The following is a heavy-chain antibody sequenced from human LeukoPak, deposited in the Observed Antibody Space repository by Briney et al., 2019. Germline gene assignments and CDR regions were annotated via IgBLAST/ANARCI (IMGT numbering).Heavy chain of an antibody. J-gene: IGHJ4*02. D-gene: IGHD5-18*01. Sequence: GGSLGLSCAASGFTFSNAWMSWVRQAPGKGLEWVGRIKSKTDGGTTDYAAPVKGRFTISRDDSKNTLYLQMNSLKTEDTAVYYCTTVGGPLSWIHADYWGQGTLVTVSS. CDR2: IKSKTDGGTT. CDR3: TTVGGPLSWIHADY. V-gene: IGHV3-15*01. CDR1: GFTFSNAW.